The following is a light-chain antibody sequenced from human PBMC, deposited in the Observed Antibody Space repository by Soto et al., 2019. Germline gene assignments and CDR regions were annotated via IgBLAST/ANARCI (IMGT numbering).Light chain of an antibody. CDR3: AAWDDSLLVV. J-gene: IGLJ2*01. Sequence: QSVLTQSPSASASLGASVKLTCTLSSGHNTYAIAWHQQQPEKGPRFLMKVNSDGSHIKGDGIPDRFSGSSSGTERYLAISSLQSEDEADYYCAAWDDSLLVVFGGGTKLTVL. V-gene: IGLV4-69*01. CDR1: SGHNTYA. CDR2: VNSDGSH.